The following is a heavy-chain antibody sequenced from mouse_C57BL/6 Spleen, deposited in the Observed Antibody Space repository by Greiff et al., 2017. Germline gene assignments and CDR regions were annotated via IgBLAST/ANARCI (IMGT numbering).Heavy chain of an antibody. J-gene: IGHJ2*01. V-gene: IGHV5-4*03. D-gene: IGHD1-1*01. CDR1: GFTFSSYA. CDR3: SNSENNYGSIDYFDY. Sequence: EVKLVESGGGLVKPGGSLKLSCAASGFTFSSYAMSWVRQTPEKRLEWVATISDGGSYTYYPDNVKGRFNISRDNAKNNLYLQMSQLKAEDTAMYYWSNSENNYGSIDYFDYWGQGTTLTVSS. CDR2: ISDGGSYT.